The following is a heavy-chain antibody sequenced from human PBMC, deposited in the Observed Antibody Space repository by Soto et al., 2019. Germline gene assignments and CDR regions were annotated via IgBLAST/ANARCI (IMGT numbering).Heavy chain of an antibody. V-gene: IGHV4-30-4*01. D-gene: IGHD5-12*01. CDR1: GGSINSGDYY. CDR3: ARLYTGYEAFDY. Sequence: PSETLFLTCIVSGGSINSGDYYWSWIRQSPGKGLEWIGYIYYSGSTYYNPSLKSRSTISIDTSKNQFFLDVDSVTAADTAVYYCARLYTGYEAFDYWGQGTLVTVSS. CDR2: IYYSGST. J-gene: IGHJ4*02.